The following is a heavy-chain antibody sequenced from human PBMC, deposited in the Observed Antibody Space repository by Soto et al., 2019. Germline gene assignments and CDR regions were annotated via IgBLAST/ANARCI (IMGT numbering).Heavy chain of an antibody. CDR3: ARSGAYCTSITCLFDSF. Sequence: QAQLVQSGGEVKKPGASVKVSCRASVYTFTSYGYAWVRQAPGQGLECMGWIRAYNGDTNYAQKFQDRVTLTTDTSTTTAHMELRNLGSDDTAVYYCARSGAYCTSITCLFDSFWGLGTLVTVSS. V-gene: IGHV1-18*01. J-gene: IGHJ4*02. CDR1: VYTFTSYG. D-gene: IGHD2-8*01. CDR2: IRAYNGDT.